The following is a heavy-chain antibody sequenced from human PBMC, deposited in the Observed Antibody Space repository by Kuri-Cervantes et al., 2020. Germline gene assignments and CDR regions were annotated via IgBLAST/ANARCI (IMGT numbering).Heavy chain of an antibody. J-gene: IGHJ1*01. CDR2: IFSNDEK. CDR3: THSIVGTAQH. V-gene: IGHV2-26*02. D-gene: IGHD1-26*01. Sequence: SGPTLVKPTETLTLTCTVSGFSLSNARMGVSWIRQPPGKALEWLAHIFSNDEKSYNTSLKISLAISKDASKSQVVLTVTNMGPVDTATYWCTHSIVGTAQHWGQGTLVTVSS. CDR1: GFSLSNARMG.